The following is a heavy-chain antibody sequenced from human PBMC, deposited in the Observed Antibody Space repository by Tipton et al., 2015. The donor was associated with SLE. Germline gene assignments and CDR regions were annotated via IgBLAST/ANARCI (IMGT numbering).Heavy chain of an antibody. V-gene: IGHV3-73*01. CDR2: IRSKANSYAT. CDR1: GFTFSGSA. J-gene: IGHJ3*02. Sequence: SLRLSCAASGFTFSGSAMHWVRQASGKGLEWVVRIRSKANSYATAYAASVKGRFTISRDDSKNTAYLQMNSLKTEDTAVYYCARAATSLAAFDIWGQGTMVTVSS. CDR3: ARAATSLAAFDI. D-gene: IGHD1-26*01.